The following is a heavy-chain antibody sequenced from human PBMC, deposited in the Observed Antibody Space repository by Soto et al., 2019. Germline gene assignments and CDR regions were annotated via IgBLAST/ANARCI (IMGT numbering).Heavy chain of an antibody. J-gene: IGHJ6*02. CDR3: ARGRYYGSGSTPGMDV. D-gene: IGHD3-10*01. V-gene: IGHV3-33*01. CDR2: IWYDGSNK. Sequence: GGSLRLSCAASGFTFSSYGMHWVRQAPGKGLEWVAVIWYDGSNKYYADSVKGRFTISRDNSKNTLYLQMNSLRAEDTAVYYCARGRYYGSGSTPGMDVWGQGTTVTVSS. CDR1: GFTFSSYG.